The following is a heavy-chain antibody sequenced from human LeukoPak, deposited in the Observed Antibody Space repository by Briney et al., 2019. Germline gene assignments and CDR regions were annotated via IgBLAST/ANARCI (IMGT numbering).Heavy chain of an antibody. CDR3: SRGINWSRYYMDV. V-gene: IGHV4-34*01. Sequence: PSETLSLTCAVYGGSFSGYYWSWIRQPPRTGLERMGEINRSGSTNYNPSLKSRVTISIDTSTNQHSLTLSPCTAADTAAYPFSRGINWSRYYMDVWGKGTTVSVSS. D-gene: IGHD1-20*01. CDR1: GGSFSGYY. J-gene: IGHJ6*03. CDR2: INRSGST.